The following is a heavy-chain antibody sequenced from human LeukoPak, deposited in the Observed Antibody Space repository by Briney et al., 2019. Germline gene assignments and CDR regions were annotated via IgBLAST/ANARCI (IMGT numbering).Heavy chain of an antibody. Sequence: ASVKVSCEASVYTFTSYYMHWVRQAPGQGLEWMGIINPSGGSTSYAQKCQGRVTMTRDTSKSPLYMELSSLRSEDTAVYYCARADRGYRGVIDYWGQGTLVTVSS. CDR1: VYTFTSYY. V-gene: IGHV1-46*01. J-gene: IGHJ4*02. CDR2: INPSGGST. D-gene: IGHD1-26*01. CDR3: ARADRGYRGVIDY.